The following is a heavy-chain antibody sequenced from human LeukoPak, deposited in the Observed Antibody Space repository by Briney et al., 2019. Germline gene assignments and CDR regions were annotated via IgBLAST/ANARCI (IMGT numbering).Heavy chain of an antibody. CDR1: GFTFSSYG. D-gene: IGHD3-9*01. J-gene: IGHJ6*03. CDR3: AKDFSADWLQFSHMDV. Sequence: PGGSLRLSCAASGFTFSSYGMHWVRQAPGKGLEWVSLIRWDGGSTYYADSVKGRFTISRDNSKNSLYLQMDSLRTEDTAFFCAKDFSADWLQFSHMDVWGKGTTVTVSS. CDR2: IRWDGGST. V-gene: IGHV3-43*01.